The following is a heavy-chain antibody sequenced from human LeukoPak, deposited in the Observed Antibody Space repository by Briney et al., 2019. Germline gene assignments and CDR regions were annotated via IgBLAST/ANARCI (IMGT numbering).Heavy chain of an antibody. V-gene: IGHV4-39*01. CDR1: GGSISTSNYF. CDR3: ARQRQDYCYYMDV. Sequence: SETLSLTCTVSGGSISTSNYFWGWIRQPPGKGLEWIGTIYYSGTTYYNPSLKSRVTISGDTSKNQFSLKLTSVTAADTAVYYCARQRQDYCYYMDVWGKGTTVTVSS. D-gene: IGHD2-15*01. CDR2: IYYSGTT. J-gene: IGHJ6*03.